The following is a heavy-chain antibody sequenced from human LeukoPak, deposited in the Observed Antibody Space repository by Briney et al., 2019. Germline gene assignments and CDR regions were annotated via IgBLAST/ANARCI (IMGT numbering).Heavy chain of an antibody. D-gene: IGHD3-22*01. J-gene: IGHJ4*02. CDR3: AKGSYYDSSGSFYFDY. V-gene: IGHV3-23*01. CDR2: ISGSGDNT. CDR1: GFSFSSYW. Sequence: GGSLRLSCATSGFSFSSYWMSWVRQAPGKGLEWVSGISGSGDNTYYADSVKGRFTISRDNSKNTLYVQVNSLGTEDTAAYYCAKGSYYDSSGSFYFDYWGQGTLVTVSS.